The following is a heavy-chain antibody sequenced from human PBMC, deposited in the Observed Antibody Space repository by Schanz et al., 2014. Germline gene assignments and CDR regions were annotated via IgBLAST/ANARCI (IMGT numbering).Heavy chain of an antibody. CDR2: IYYSGDT. J-gene: IGHJ6*03. CDR3: ARQGIGYQHGRYYYYMDV. D-gene: IGHD2-2*01. V-gene: IGHV4-59*01. Sequence: QALLQESGPGLVKPSGTLSLTCSVSGGSISSYYWSWIRQPPGKGLEWIGYIYYSGDTNYNPSLKSRVTISVDTSKNQFSLNLISVTAADTAVYYCARQGIGYQHGRYYYYMDVWGRGTTVTVSS. CDR1: GGSISSYY.